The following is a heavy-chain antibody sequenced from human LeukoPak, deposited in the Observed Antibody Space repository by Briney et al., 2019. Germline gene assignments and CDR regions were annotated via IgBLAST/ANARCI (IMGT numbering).Heavy chain of an antibody. Sequence: GGSLRLSCAASGFTFSSYGMHWVRQAPGKGLEWVAVIWYDGSNKYYADSVKGRFTISRDNSKNTLYLQMNSLRAEDTAVYYCARSADSSGWYPDDYWGQGTLVTVSS. V-gene: IGHV3-33*01. J-gene: IGHJ4*02. D-gene: IGHD6-19*01. CDR1: GFTFSSYG. CDR3: ARSADSSGWYPDDY. CDR2: IWYDGSNK.